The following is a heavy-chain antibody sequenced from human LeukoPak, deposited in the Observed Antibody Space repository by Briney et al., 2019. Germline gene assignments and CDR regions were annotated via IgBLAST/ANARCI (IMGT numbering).Heavy chain of an antibody. Sequence: PGGSLRLSCAASGFTFSYYAMSWVRQAPGEGLEWVSGITGTDGSTYYADSVKGRFTISRDNSKSALYLQMNSLRAEDTALYYCAKAFNYGSGYNYKTLDSWGQGTLVTVSS. CDR3: AKAFNYGSGYNYKTLDS. J-gene: IGHJ4*02. CDR2: ITGTDGST. V-gene: IGHV3-23*01. CDR1: GFTFSYYA. D-gene: IGHD3-10*01.